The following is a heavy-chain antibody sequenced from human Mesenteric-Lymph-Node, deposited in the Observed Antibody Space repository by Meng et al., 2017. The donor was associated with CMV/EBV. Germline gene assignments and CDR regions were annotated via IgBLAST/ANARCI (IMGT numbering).Heavy chain of an antibody. CDR2: INPNSGDT. D-gene: IGHD3-22*01. Sequence: ASVKVSCKASGYSFSDYYIHWVRQAPGQGLEWMGWINPNSGDTTYAQKFQGRVTMTRDTSISTAYMELSRLKSDDTAVYYCARGAYYYDSSGYMLDDYWGQGTVVTVSS. J-gene: IGHJ4*02. CDR3: ARGAYYYDSSGYMLDDY. V-gene: IGHV1-2*02. CDR1: GYSFSDYY.